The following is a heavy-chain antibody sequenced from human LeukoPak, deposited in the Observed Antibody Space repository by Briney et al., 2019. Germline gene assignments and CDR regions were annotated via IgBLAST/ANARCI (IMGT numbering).Heavy chain of an antibody. V-gene: IGHV5-51*01. J-gene: IGHJ6*03. CDR3: ARHXHCINGVCYSNYYYHMDL. CDR2: IYPDDSDT. Sequence: GESLKISCKGSGYRFTSSWIGWVRQMPGKGLEWMGIIYPDDSDTRYSPSFEGQITISVDKSISTAYLQWSSLKASDTAMYYXARHXHCINGVCYSNYYYHMDLWGKGTTVTVSS. D-gene: IGHD2-8*01. CDR1: GYRFTSSW.